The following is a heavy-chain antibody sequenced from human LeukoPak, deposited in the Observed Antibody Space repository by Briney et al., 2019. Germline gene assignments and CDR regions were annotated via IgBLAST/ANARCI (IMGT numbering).Heavy chain of an antibody. CDR3: ARGPAMVTTYRGGNWFDP. Sequence: ASVKVSCKASGYTFSDYYMHWVRQAPGQGLEWRGWIKPNSGGTNYAQKFQGRVTMTRDTSINTAYMELSSLRSDDTAVYYCARGPAMVTTYRGGNWFDPWGQGTLVTVSS. CDR2: IKPNSGGT. V-gene: IGHV1-2*02. CDR1: GYTFSDYY. J-gene: IGHJ5*02. D-gene: IGHD5-18*01.